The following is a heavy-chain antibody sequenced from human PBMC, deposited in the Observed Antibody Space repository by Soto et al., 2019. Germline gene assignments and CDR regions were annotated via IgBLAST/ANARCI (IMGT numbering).Heavy chain of an antibody. J-gene: IGHJ6*02. CDR3: ARIKGITYDWIADGMDV. V-gene: IGHV2-5*01. Sequence: SGPTLVKPTQTLTLTCSFSGFSLTTNGLGVGWIRQPPGKALEWLALIYWNGDDRYSPSLRSRLTITKDTSKNQVVLTVTNLDPVDTATYYCARIKGITYDWIADGMDVWGQGTTVTVSS. CDR2: IYWNGDD. CDR1: GFSLTTNGLG. D-gene: IGHD1-20*01.